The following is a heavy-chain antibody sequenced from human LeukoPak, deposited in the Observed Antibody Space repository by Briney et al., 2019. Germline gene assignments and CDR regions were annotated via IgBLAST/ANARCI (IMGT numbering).Heavy chain of an antibody. Sequence: PSETLSLTCTVSGGSISSGGYYWSWIRQHPGKGLEWIGYIYYSGSTYYNPSLKSRVTISVDTSKNQFSLKLNSVTAADTAVYYCARVAYYYDSAGKSLKFFYGMDIWGQGTTVTVSS. J-gene: IGHJ6*02. CDR2: IYYSGST. CDR1: GGSISSGGYY. V-gene: IGHV4-31*03. CDR3: ARVAYYYDSAGKSLKFFYGMDI. D-gene: IGHD3-22*01.